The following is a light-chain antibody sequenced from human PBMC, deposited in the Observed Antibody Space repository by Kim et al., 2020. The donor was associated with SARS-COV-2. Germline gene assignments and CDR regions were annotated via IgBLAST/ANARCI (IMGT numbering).Light chain of an antibody. CDR1: KSVDSS. CDR2: DAS. CDR3: LQRSNWPRT. J-gene: IGKJ1*01. Sequence: LSAGKRATLSCTASKSVDSSLAWYQQRVGQAPRLLIYDASNRATVIPARFSGSGSGTDFTLTISSLEPEDVAVYYCLQRSNWPRTFGQGTKVDIK. V-gene: IGKV3-11*01.